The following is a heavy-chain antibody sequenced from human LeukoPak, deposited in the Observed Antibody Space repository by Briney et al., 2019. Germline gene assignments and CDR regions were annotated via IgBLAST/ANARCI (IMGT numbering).Heavy chain of an antibody. D-gene: IGHD3-22*01. V-gene: IGHV1-18*01. Sequence: ASVKVSCKASGYTFTSYGISWVRQAPGQGLEWMGWISAYNGNTNYAQKLQGRVTMTTDTSTSTAYMELRSLRSDDTAVYYCARVLTNYYDSSGYYGSYFDYWGQGTLVPVSS. CDR3: ARVLTNYYDSSGYYGSYFDY. CDR1: GYTFTSYG. J-gene: IGHJ4*02. CDR2: ISAYNGNT.